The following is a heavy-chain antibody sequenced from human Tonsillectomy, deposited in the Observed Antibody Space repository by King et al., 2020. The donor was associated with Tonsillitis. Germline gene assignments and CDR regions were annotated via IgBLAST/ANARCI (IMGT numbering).Heavy chain of an antibody. Sequence: QLVQSGAEVKKPGASVKVSCKASGYTFTSYYVHWVRQAPGQGLAWMGLINPSGGIPSYAQKFQGRVIMTRDTSTSTVYMELSSLRSEDTAVYYCARTYYYDRSGYYFGYWGQGTLVTVSS. CDR2: INPSGGIP. J-gene: IGHJ4*02. V-gene: IGHV1-46*01. D-gene: IGHD3-22*01. CDR1: GYTFTSYY. CDR3: ARTYYYDRSGYYFGY.